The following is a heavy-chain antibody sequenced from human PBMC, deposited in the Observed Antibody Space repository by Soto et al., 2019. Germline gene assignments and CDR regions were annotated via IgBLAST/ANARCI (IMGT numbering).Heavy chain of an antibody. CDR2: SSYTGNS. CDR3: ARPDSSSWAAPIGS. J-gene: IGHJ4*02. V-gene: IGHV4-39*01. CDR1: GASITTGNYY. Sequence: SETLSLTCTVSGASITTGNYYWGWIRQPPGKGLQWIGSSSYTGNSYFNPSLRSRVTISVDTSKNQFSMRLTSVTAADTAVYYCARPDSSSWAAPIGSRGQGTLVTVSS. D-gene: IGHD6-13*01.